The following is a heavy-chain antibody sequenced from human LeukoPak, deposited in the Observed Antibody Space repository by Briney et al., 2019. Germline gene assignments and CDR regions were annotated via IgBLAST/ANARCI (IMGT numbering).Heavy chain of an antibody. Sequence: ASVKVSCKASGYTFTSYYMHWVRQAPGQGLEWMGWISAYNGNTNYAQKLQGRVTMTTDTSTSTAYMELRSLRSDDTAVYYCARALGGSGSPKWYYMDVWGKGTTVTVSS. J-gene: IGHJ6*03. V-gene: IGHV1-18*04. CDR1: GYTFTSYY. CDR3: ARALGGSGSPKWYYMDV. CDR2: ISAYNGNT. D-gene: IGHD1-26*01.